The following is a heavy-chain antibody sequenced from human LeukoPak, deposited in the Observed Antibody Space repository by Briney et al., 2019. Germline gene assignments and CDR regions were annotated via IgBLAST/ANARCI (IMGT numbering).Heavy chain of an antibody. CDR3: ARGGSFHWGYGMDV. CDR1: AYTFTTHD. J-gene: IGHJ6*02. V-gene: IGHV1-18*01. Sequence: ASVKVSCKASAYTFTTHDITWVRQAPGLGLEWMGWISTYNGNTKYAQTLQGRVTMTTDTSTSTAYMELRSLRSDDTAVYYCARGGSFHWGYGMDVWGQGTTVTVSS. D-gene: IGHD3-10*01. CDR2: ISTYNGNT.